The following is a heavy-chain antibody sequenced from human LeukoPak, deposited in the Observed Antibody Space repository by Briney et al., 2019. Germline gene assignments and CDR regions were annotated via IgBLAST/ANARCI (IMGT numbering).Heavy chain of an antibody. Sequence: SVTLSLTCTVSGGSVSSGAYYWGWIRQPPGKGLEWIGYIYYSGSTNYNPSLKSRVTISVDTSKNQFSLKLSSVTAADTAVYYCARGPYSSSWYSEDYFDYWGQGTLVTVSS. CDR3: ARGPYSSSWYSEDYFDY. V-gene: IGHV4-61*08. D-gene: IGHD6-13*01. CDR1: GGSVSSGAYY. J-gene: IGHJ4*02. CDR2: IYYSGST.